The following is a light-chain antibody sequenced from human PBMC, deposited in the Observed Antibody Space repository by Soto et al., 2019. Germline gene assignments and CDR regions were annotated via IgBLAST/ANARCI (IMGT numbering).Light chain of an antibody. CDR3: PQFNSYPLT. Sequence: IQMTQSPSTLSASVGDRVTITCRASQAIRGALAWYQQKPGKAPKILLYDVATLESGVPSRFSVSGSGTDFTLTISSLQPVDCATYYCPQFNSYPLTFGRGTRLEIK. CDR2: DVA. J-gene: IGKJ5*01. CDR1: QAIRGA. V-gene: IGKV1-13*02.